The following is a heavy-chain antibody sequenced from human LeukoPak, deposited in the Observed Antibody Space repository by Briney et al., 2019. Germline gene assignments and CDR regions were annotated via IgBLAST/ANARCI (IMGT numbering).Heavy chain of an antibody. CDR3: AKGRYSSSWAPFDP. J-gene: IGHJ5*02. D-gene: IGHD6-13*01. Sequence: GGSLRLSCAASGFTFSSYAMSWVRQAPGKGLEWVSAISGSGGSTYYADSVKGRFTISRDNSKNTLYLHMNSLRVEDTAVYYCAKGRYSSSWAPFDPWGQGTLVTVSS. CDR2: ISGSGGST. V-gene: IGHV3-23*01. CDR1: GFTFSSYA.